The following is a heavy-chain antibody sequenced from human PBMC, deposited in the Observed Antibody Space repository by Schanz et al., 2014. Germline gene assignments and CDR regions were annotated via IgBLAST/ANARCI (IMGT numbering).Heavy chain of an antibody. Sequence: VQVVESGGGLVQPGGSLRLSCEASGFTLTSYALTWVRQAPGKGLEWVAAITYDGSNKYYAESVKGRFAISRDNSKDTLYLQMNSLRTEDTAVYYCAGDWASGRYYSDYWGQGTLVTVSS. D-gene: IGHD1-26*01. CDR1: GFTLTSYA. V-gene: IGHV3-30*09. J-gene: IGHJ4*02. CDR3: AGDWASGRYYSDY. CDR2: ITYDGSNK.